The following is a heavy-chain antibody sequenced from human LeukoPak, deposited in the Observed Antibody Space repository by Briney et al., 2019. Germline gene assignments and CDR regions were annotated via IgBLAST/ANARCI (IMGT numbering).Heavy chain of an antibody. Sequence: GGSLRLSCAVSGFTFSSYAMSWVRQAPGKGLQWVSAISAGGTTYYADSVKGRFTISRDNSKNTLYLQMNSLRAADTAVYYCAKYFGGWYEDYWGQGTLVTVSS. CDR1: GFTFSSYA. J-gene: IGHJ4*02. V-gene: IGHV3-23*01. CDR2: ISAGGTT. D-gene: IGHD6-19*01. CDR3: AKYFGGWYEDY.